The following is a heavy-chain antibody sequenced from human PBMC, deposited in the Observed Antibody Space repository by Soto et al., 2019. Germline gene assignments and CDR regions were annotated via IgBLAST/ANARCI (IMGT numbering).Heavy chain of an antibody. CDR3: ARAQTIFGIITVFDY. CDR1: GGSINSGGYY. D-gene: IGHD3-3*01. Sequence: LSLTCTVSGGSINSGGYYWSWIRQHPGKGLEWIGYIYYSGSTYYNPSLKSRVTISIDTSKNQFSLKLSSVTAADTAVYYCARAQTIFGIITVFDYWGQGTLVTVSS. CDR2: IYYSGST. V-gene: IGHV4-31*03. J-gene: IGHJ4*02.